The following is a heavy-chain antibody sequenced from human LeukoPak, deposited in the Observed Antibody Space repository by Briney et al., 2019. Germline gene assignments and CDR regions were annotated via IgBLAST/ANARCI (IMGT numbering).Heavy chain of an antibody. J-gene: IGHJ4*02. CDR2: INAGNGNT. CDR3: GRDGDYVTPLDY. CDR1: GYTFTSYA. Sequence: GASVKVSCKASGYTFTSYAMHWVRQAPGQRREWMGWINAGNGNTKYSQKFQGRVTITRDTSASTAYMELSSLRSEDTAVYYCGRDGDYVTPLDYWGQGTLVTVSS. V-gene: IGHV1-3*01. D-gene: IGHD4-17*01.